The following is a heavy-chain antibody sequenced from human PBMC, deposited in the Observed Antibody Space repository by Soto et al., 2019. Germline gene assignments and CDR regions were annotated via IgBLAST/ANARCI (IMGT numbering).Heavy chain of an antibody. D-gene: IGHD3-22*01. V-gene: IGHV3-21*01. CDR2: ISSSSSYI. J-gene: IGHJ4*02. Sequence: XESLQISCAASGFTFSSYSMNWVRQAPGKGLEWVSSISSSSSYIYYGDSVKGRFTISRDNAKNSLYLQMNSLRAEDTATYYCARVHYYDSSGFYLWGQGTLVTVSS. CDR3: ARVHYYDSSGFYL. CDR1: GFTFSSYS.